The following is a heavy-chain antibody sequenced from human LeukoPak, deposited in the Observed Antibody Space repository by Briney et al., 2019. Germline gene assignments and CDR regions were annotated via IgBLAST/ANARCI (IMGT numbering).Heavy chain of an antibody. CDR1: GFTVSSNY. CDR2: IYSGGST. V-gene: IGHV3-53*01. J-gene: IGHJ4*02. D-gene: IGHD3-16*02. Sequence: SGGSLRLSCAASGFTVSSNYMSWVRQAPGKGLEWVSVIYSGGSTYYADSVKGRFTISRDNSKNTLYLQMNSLRAEDTAVYYCAKGNGVIAPSSIHWGQGTLVTVSS. CDR3: AKGNGVIAPSSIH.